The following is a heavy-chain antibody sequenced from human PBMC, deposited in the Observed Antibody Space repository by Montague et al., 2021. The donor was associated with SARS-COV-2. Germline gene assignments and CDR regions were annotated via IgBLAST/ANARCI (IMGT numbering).Heavy chain of an antibody. D-gene: IGHD5-12*01. CDR2: IYYSGST. CDR1: GGSISSYY. V-gene: IGHV4-59*12. Sequence: SETLSLTCTVSGGSISSYYWSWIRQPPGKGLEWIGYIYYSGSTNYNPSLKSRVTLSVDTSKNHFSLKLSSVTAADTAVYYCARTTWLRGYFDLWGRGTLVTVSS. CDR3: ARTTWLRGYFDL. J-gene: IGHJ2*01.